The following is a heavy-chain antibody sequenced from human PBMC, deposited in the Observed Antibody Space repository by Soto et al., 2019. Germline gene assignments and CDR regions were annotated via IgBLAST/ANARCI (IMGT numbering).Heavy chain of an antibody. D-gene: IGHD3-3*01. Sequence: QVHLVQSGTEVKKPGSSVKVSCKASGDTFNNYAISWVRQAPGQGLQWMGGILPIYDSPSYAQGSHNRVTIPADRSTSTAHLELNGLTSEDTAVYYCAASTFLSGVSGYFHLDFWGQGTLVTVSS. CDR1: GDTFNNYA. J-gene: IGHJ4*02. CDR2: ILPIYDSP. CDR3: AASTFLSGVSGYFHLDF. V-gene: IGHV1-69*06.